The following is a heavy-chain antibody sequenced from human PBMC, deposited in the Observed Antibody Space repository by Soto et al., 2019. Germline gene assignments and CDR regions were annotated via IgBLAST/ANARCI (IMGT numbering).Heavy chain of an antibody. V-gene: IGHV3-48*01. CDR1: GYSFDAYI. Sequence: GGSLRLSCAASGYSFDAYIMNWVRQAPGKRLEWVSSINPRGLTKFYADSVRGRFTISRDDASSSLFLQMNNLRAEDTAVYYCATWYGNHYFGLDVWGQGTTVTVSS. CDR2: INPRGLTK. D-gene: IGHD6-13*01. CDR3: ATWYGNHYFGLDV. J-gene: IGHJ6*02.